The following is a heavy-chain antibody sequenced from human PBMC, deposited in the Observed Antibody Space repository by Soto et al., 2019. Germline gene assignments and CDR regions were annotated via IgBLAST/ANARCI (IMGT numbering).Heavy chain of an antibody. Sequence: QVQLVQSGAEVKKPGSSVKVSCKASGGTFSSYTISWVRQAPGQGLEWMGRIIPILGIANYAQKFQGRVTITSDKSTSTAYMELSSLRSEDTAVYYCARGTVNTPLSTFFDYWGQGTLVTVSS. D-gene: IGHD4-17*01. V-gene: IGHV1-69*02. CDR3: ARGTVNTPLSTFFDY. CDR1: GGTFSSYT. CDR2: IIPILGIA. J-gene: IGHJ4*02.